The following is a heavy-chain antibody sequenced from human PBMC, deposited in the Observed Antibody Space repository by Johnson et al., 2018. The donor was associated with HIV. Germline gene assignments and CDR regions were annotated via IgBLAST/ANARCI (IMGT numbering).Heavy chain of an antibody. Sequence: QMQLVESGGGVVQPGRFLRLFCAASGFTFSGYPMHWVRQAPGKGLEWVAVILYDGRNIYYADSVKGRFTISRDNSKNTLYLQMNSLRAEDTALYYCASVGADAFDIWGQGTMVTVSS. CDR3: ASVGADAFDI. CDR1: GFTFSGYP. D-gene: IGHD3-16*01. V-gene: IGHV3-30*04. J-gene: IGHJ3*02. CDR2: ILYDGRNI.